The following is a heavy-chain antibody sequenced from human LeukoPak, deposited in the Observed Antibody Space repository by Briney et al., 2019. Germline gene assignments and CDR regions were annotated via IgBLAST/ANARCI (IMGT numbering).Heavy chain of an antibody. V-gene: IGHV5-51*01. J-gene: IGHJ4*02. CDR2: IYPGDSDT. Sequence: GESLKISCKGSGYSFTSYWIGWVRQMPGKGLEWMGVIYPGDSDTRYSPSFQGHVTISADKSISTAYLQWSSLKASDTAIYYCARRLYSSSWYGFDYWGQGTLVTVSS. CDR3: ARRLYSSSWYGFDY. CDR1: GYSFTSYW. D-gene: IGHD6-13*01.